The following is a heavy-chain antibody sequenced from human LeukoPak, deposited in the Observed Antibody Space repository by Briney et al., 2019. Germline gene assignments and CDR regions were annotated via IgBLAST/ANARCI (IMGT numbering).Heavy chain of an antibody. Sequence: GGSLRLSCAASGFTFSSYGMHWVRQAPGKGLEWVAFIRYDGSNKYYADSVKDRYTISRDNSKNTLYLQMNSLRAEDTAVYYCARTSYDAFDIWGQGTMVTVSS. CDR3: ARTSYDAFDI. V-gene: IGHV3-30*02. CDR1: GFTFSSYG. J-gene: IGHJ3*02. D-gene: IGHD1/OR15-1a*01. CDR2: IRYDGSNK.